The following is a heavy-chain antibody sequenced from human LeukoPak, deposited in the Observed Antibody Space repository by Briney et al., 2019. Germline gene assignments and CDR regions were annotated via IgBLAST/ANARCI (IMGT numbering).Heavy chain of an antibody. D-gene: IGHD2-15*01. CDR1: GYTFTSYY. CDR2: INPSGGST. Sequence: GASVKVSCKASGYTFTSYYMHWVRQAPGQGLEWMGIINPSGGSTSYAQKFQGRVTMTRDTSTSTVYMELSSLRSEDTAVYYCARGTRDLGYCSGGSCYPYYFDYWGQGTRVTVSS. CDR3: ARGTRDLGYCSGGSCYPYYFDY. V-gene: IGHV1-46*01. J-gene: IGHJ4*02.